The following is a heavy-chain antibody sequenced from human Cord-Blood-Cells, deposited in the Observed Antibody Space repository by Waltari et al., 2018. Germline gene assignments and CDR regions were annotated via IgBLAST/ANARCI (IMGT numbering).Heavy chain of an antibody. D-gene: IGHD3-3*01. CDR1: GFTFSSYG. CDR3: ARSGGTIFGVVIYYGMDV. Sequence: QVQLVESGGGVVQLGRSLRLSCAASGFTFSSYGMHWVRQAPGQGLEWVAVIWYDGSNKDYADSVKGRFTISRDNSKNTLYLQMNSLRAEDTAVYYCARSGGTIFGVVIYYGMDVWGQGTTVTVSS. V-gene: IGHV3-33*01. J-gene: IGHJ6*02. CDR2: IWYDGSNK.